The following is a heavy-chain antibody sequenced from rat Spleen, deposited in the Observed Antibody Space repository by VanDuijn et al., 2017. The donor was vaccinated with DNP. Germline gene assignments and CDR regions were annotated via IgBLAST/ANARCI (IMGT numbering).Heavy chain of an antibody. J-gene: IGHJ2*01. CDR1: GFTFSNYD. V-gene: IGHV5-25*01. Sequence: EVQLVESGGGLVQPGRSLKLSCAASGFTFSNYDMAWVRQAPTKGLEWVASISPSGGSTYYRDSVKGRFTVSRDNAKSSLYLQMDSLRSEDTATYYCARQTTEGIVSEFDFWGQGVMVTVSS. CDR2: ISPSGGST. D-gene: IGHD1-11*01. CDR3: ARQTTEGIVSEFDF.